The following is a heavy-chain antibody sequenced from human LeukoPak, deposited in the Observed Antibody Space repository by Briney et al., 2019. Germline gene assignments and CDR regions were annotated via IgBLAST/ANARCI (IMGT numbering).Heavy chain of an antibody. CDR2: IYTSGGT. J-gene: IGHJ5*02. CDR1: GGSISSYY. CDR3: ARQYYYGSGSHNWFDP. D-gene: IGHD3-10*01. Sequence: SETLSLTCTVPGGSISSYYWSWIRQPAGKGLEWVGRIYTSGGTNYNPSLKSRGTMSVDTSKNQISLKLSSVTAADTAVYYCARQYYYGSGSHNWFDPWGQGNLFTVSS. V-gene: IGHV4-4*07.